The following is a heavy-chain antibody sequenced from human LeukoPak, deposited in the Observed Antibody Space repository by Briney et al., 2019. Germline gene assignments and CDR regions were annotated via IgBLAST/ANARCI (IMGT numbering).Heavy chain of an antibody. CDR3: ASLGITDY. D-gene: IGHD1-26*01. J-gene: IGHJ4*02. V-gene: IGHV4-59*12. CDR2: IYYSGST. CDR1: GGSISSYY. Sequence: SETLSLTCTVSGGSISSYYWSWIRQPPGKGLEWIGYIYYSGSTNYNPSLKSRVTISVDTSKNQFSLKLSSVTAADTAVYYCASLGITDYWGQGTLVTVSS.